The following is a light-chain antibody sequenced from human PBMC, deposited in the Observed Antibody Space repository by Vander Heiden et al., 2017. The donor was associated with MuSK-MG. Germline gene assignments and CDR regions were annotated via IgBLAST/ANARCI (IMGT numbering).Light chain of an antibody. CDR3: QQYGSSPPDVPTYT. V-gene: IGKV3-20*01. Sequence: EIVLTQSPGTLSLSPGERATLSCRASQSVSSSYLAWYQQKPGQAPRLLIYGASSRATGIPDFTLTISRLEPEELAVYYCQQYGSSPPDVPTYTFGQGTKLEIK. CDR2: GAS. CDR1: QSVSSSY. J-gene: IGKJ2*01.